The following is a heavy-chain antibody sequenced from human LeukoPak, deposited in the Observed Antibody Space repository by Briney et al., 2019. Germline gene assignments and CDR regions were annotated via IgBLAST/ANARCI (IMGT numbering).Heavy chain of an antibody. J-gene: IGHJ3*02. D-gene: IGHD3-22*01. CDR2: ISGDGYTT. CDR3: ARDLYYYDSSVEAFDI. CDR1: GFTFINYH. Sequence: GGSLRLSCAASGFTFINYHMSWVRQAPGKGLEWVSAISGDGYTTYYADSVKGRFTVSRDTSKNTLYLQMNSLRAEDTAVYYCARDLYYYDSSVEAFDIWGQGTMVTVSS. V-gene: IGHV3-23*01.